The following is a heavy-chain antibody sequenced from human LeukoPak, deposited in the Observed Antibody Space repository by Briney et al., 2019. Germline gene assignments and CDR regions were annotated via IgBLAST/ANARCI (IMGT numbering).Heavy chain of an antibody. CDR3: ARGSQSLDY. D-gene: IGHD4-4*01. CDR2: IFPSGIS. CDR1: RGSMSGFY. J-gene: IGHJ4*02. V-gene: IGHV4-4*07. Sequence: PSETLSLTCTVSRGSMSGFYWSWIRQPAGRGLERIGRIFPSGISDFNPSLQSRVTMSIDTSKNQFSLRLSSVSAADTAIYYCARGSQSLDYWGQGTLVIASS.